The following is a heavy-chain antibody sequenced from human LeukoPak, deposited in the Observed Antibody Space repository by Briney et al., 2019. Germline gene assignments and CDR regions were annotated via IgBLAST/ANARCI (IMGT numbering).Heavy chain of an antibody. J-gene: IGHJ3*02. CDR1: GFTVSSNY. Sequence: GGSLGLSCAASGFTVSSNYMSWVRQAPGKGLEWVSVIYSGGSTYYADSVKGRFTISRDNSKNTLYLQMNSLRAEDTAVYYCARGPYSGYDGGDAFDIWGQGTMVTVSS. V-gene: IGHV3-66*01. CDR2: IYSGGST. CDR3: ARGPYSGYDGGDAFDI. D-gene: IGHD5-12*01.